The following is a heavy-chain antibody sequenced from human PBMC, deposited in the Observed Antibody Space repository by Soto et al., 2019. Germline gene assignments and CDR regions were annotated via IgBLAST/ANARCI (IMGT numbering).Heavy chain of an antibody. CDR2: IIPVLGTV. D-gene: IGHD3-16*01. V-gene: IGHV1-69*01. Sequence: QVKLVQSGAEVKKPGSSVKVSCKASGGTFGNSAISWVRQDPGQGLEWMGGIIPVLGTVNYAQKFEGRVTIAADESTSTVFMKMSRLTSEDTAVYYCAKVMAAAGYDSWGQGTLVTVSS. J-gene: IGHJ4*02. CDR1: GGTFGNSA. CDR3: AKVMAAAGYDS.